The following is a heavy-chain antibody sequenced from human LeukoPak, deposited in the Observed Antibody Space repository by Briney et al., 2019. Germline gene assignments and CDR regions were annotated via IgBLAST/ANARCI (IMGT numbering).Heavy chain of an antibody. Sequence: GGCLRLSCEASGFIFSSYAMTWVRQAPGKGLEWVSIISDSGDTTYYADSMKGRFTISRDKTKNTLYLEVSSLGDEDTAVYYCAKGRGGLCSSTSCYRTFDYWGQGTLVSVSS. J-gene: IGHJ4*02. CDR2: ISDSGDTT. V-gene: IGHV3-23*01. CDR1: GFIFSSYA. D-gene: IGHD2-2*02. CDR3: AKGRGGLCSSTSCYRTFDY.